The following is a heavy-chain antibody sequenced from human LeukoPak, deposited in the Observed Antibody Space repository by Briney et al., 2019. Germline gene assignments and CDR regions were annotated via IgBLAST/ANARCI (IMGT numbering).Heavy chain of an antibody. Sequence: SETLSLTCTVSGGSISSYYGSWIRQPPRKGLEWIGYSFFSGSTNYNPSLKSRVTISLDTSKNQFSLRLNSVTAADTAVYYCARGGLSSGWYGWGQGTLVTVSS. V-gene: IGHV4-59*01. J-gene: IGHJ4*02. CDR3: ARGGLSSGWYG. CDR1: GGSISSYY. D-gene: IGHD6-19*01. CDR2: SFFSGST.